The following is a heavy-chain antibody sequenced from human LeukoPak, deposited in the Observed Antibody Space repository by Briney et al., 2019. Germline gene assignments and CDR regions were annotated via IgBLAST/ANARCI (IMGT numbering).Heavy chain of an antibody. D-gene: IGHD2-21*01. Sequence: ASVKVSCKASGYTFTGYYMHWVRQAPGQGLEWMGWINPNSGGTNYAQKFQGRVTMTRDTSISTAYMELSRLRSDDTAVYYCARVPIRSPLFQHWGQGTLVTVSS. CDR2: INPNSGGT. CDR1: GYTFTGYY. V-gene: IGHV1-2*02. J-gene: IGHJ1*01. CDR3: ARVPIRSPLFQH.